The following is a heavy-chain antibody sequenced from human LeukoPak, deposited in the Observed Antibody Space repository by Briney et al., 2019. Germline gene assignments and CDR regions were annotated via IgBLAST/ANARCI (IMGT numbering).Heavy chain of an antibody. J-gene: IGHJ4*02. V-gene: IGHV4-59*12. CDR3: ARNGAYSIDY. CDR1: GDSISSFY. CDR2: IYYSGST. D-gene: IGHD4-17*01. Sequence: SETLSLTCTVSGDSISSFYWTWIRQPPGKGPEWIGYIYYSGSTNYNPSLKSRVTMSVDTSKNQFSLKLSSVTAADTAVYYCARNGAYSIDYWGQGTLVTVSS.